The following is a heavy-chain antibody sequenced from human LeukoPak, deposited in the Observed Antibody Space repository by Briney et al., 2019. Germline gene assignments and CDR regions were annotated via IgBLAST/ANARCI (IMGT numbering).Heavy chain of an antibody. D-gene: IGHD2-15*01. CDR3: ARAPGAALD. CDR1: GGSIESYY. CDR2: INHRGST. V-gene: IGHV4-34*01. J-gene: IGHJ4*02. Sequence: SETLSLTCSVSGGSIESYYWSWIRQPPGKGLEWIGEINHRGSTNYNPSLKSRVTVSLDTSKNQFSLKLSSVTAADTAVYYCARAPGAALDWGQGTLVTVSS.